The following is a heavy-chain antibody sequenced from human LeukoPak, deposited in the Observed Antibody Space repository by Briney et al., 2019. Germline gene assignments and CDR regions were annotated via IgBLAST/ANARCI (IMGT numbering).Heavy chain of an antibody. CDR2: LYTGGST. D-gene: IGHD4-17*01. V-gene: IGHV3-53*01. Sequence: PGGSLRLPCAASGFTVSSNYMSWVRQAPGKGLEWVSVLYTGGSTYYADSVKGRFTISRDNSKNTLYLQMNSLRAEDTAVYYGARDPRTTGKANYGMDVWGQGTTVTVSS. CDR3: ARDPRTTGKANYGMDV. J-gene: IGHJ6*02. CDR1: GFTVSSNY.